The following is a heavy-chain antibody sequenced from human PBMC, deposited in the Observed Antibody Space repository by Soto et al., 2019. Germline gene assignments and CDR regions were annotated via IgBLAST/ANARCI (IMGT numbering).Heavy chain of an antibody. CDR3: AKDRGHPVVATAVRAFDY. CDR1: GFTFGDYA. V-gene: IGHV3-9*01. Sequence: EVQLVESGGGLVQPGRSLRLSCAASGFTFGDYAMQWVRQAPGKGLEWVSAISWNSGSIDYADSVKGRFTISRDNAKNSLYLQMNSLRAEDTALYYCAKDRGHPVVATAVRAFDYWGQGTLVTVAS. CDR2: ISWNSGSI. J-gene: IGHJ4*02. D-gene: IGHD2-21*02.